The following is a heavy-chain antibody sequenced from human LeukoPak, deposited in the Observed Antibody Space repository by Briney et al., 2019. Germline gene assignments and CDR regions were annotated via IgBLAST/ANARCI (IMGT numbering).Heavy chain of an antibody. CDR3: AEDTKGVPYSYGSNFDY. CDR1: GFTFSSYA. CDR2: ISGSGGGT. D-gene: IGHD5-18*01. Sequence: GGSLRLSCAASGFTFSSYAMSWVRQAPGKGLEWVSAISGSGGGTYYADSVKGRFTISRDNSKNTLYLQMNSLRAEDTAVYYCAEDTKGVPYSYGSNFDYWGQGTLVTVSS. V-gene: IGHV3-23*01. J-gene: IGHJ4*02.